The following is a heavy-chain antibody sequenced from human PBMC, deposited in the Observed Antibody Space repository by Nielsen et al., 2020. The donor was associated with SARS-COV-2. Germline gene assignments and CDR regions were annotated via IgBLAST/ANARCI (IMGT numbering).Heavy chain of an antibody. CDR1: GYTFTSYY. CDR2: INPSGGST. CDR3: ARGTRLEYYYDSSGYYSG. V-gene: IGHV1-46*01. Sequence: ASVKVSCKASGYTFTSYYMHWVRQAPGQGLEWMGIINPSGGSTSYAQKFQGRVTMTRDTSTSTVYMELSSLRSEDTAVYYCARGTRLEYYYDSSGYYSGWGQGTLVTVSS. J-gene: IGHJ4*02. D-gene: IGHD3-22*01.